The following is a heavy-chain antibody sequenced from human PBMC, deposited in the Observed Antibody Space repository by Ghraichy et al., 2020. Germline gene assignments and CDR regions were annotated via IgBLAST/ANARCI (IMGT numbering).Heavy chain of an antibody. V-gene: IGHV4-31*03. CDR1: GASVNSGGYF. CDR2: IYYSGTT. J-gene: IGHJ3*01. D-gene: IGHD2/OR15-2a*01. CDR3: ARDRTSYIVNAFDV. Sequence: SETLSLTCTVSGASVNSGGYFWSWIRQHPGKGLEWIGYIYYSGTTVYKPSLKNRVNISMDTSKNQFSPRLTSVTAADTAVYYCARDRTSYIVNAFDVWGQGTAVTVSS.